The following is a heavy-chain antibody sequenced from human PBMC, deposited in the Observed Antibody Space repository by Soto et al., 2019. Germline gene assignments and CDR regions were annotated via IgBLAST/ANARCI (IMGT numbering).Heavy chain of an antibody. D-gene: IGHD6-19*01. V-gene: IGHV1-69*12. Sequence: QVRLLQSGAEVKKPGSSVRVSCEASGGTFRTYAISWVRQAPGQGLEWMGEIIPIFGKVNYAQKFQGRVTITADESTTTVYMDLRTLTSEDTAVYYCAKGAVAGTPTSYYYYGMDVWGQGTTVTVS. CDR2: IIPIFGKV. CDR1: GGTFRTYA. CDR3: AKGAVAGTPTSYYYYGMDV. J-gene: IGHJ6*02.